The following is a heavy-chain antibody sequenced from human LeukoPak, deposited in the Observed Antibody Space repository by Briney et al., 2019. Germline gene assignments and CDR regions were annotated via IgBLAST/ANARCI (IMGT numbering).Heavy chain of an antibody. D-gene: IGHD3-10*01. Sequence: TGGSLRLSCAASGFTFSTYAMSWVRQAPGKGLEWVSVISGSGGSTYYTDSVEGRFTISRDNSKNTLYLQMNSLRAEDTAVYYCASRGGITMVRGVIFWYWGQGTLVTVSS. CDR1: GFTFSTYA. V-gene: IGHV3-23*01. CDR2: ISGSGGST. CDR3: ASRGGITMVRGVIFWY. J-gene: IGHJ4*02.